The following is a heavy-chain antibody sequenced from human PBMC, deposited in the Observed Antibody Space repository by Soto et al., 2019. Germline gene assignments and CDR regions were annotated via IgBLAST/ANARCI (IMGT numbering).Heavy chain of an antibody. CDR2: ISGSGGST. J-gene: IGHJ4*02. CDR1: VFTFSSYA. Sequence: GPLRLSCAASVFTFSSYAMSWVRQAPGKGLEWVSAISGSGGSTYYADSVKGRFTISRDNSKNTLYLQMNSLRAEDTAVYYCAKDSSWDPPHDYWGQGTLVTVSS. V-gene: IGHV3-23*01. D-gene: IGHD6-13*01. CDR3: AKDSSWDPPHDY.